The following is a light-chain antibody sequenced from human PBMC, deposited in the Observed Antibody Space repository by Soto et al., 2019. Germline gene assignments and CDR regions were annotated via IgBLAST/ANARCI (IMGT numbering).Light chain of an antibody. V-gene: IGKV3-11*01. CDR3: QQSFSTPRT. J-gene: IGKJ1*01. Sequence: EIVLTQSPGTLSLSPGERATLSCRARQSVRSNLAWYQQKPGQAPRLLIFDASTRATGIPDRFTGSGSGTDFTLTISSLEPEDFATYYCQQSFSTPRTFGQGTKVDIK. CDR2: DAS. CDR1: QSVRSN.